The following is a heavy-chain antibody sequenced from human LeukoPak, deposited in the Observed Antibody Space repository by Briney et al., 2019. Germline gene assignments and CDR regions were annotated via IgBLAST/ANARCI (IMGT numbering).Heavy chain of an antibody. CDR2: LIGDGDST. J-gene: IGHJ5*02. CDR1: GLAFSTYA. V-gene: IGHV3-23*01. D-gene: IGHD3-16*02. CDR3: AEPLIGNADVDWFDP. Sequence: GGSLRLSCAASGLAFSTYAMSWVSQAPGKWLEWVAALIGDGDSTYYAGSVKGRFTMSRDNSKKTFYLQRDSLRADDAAVYYCAEPLIGNADVDWFDPWGQGTLVTVSS.